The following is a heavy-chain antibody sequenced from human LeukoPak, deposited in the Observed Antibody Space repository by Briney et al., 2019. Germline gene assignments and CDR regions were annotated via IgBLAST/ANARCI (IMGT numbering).Heavy chain of an antibody. CDR3: ARRYYYDSSGYYFDY. J-gene: IGHJ4*02. CDR1: GHTFTSYY. D-gene: IGHD3-22*01. CDR2: INPNSGGT. Sequence: ASVKVSCKASGHTFTSYYMHWVRQAPGQGLEWMGWINPNSGGTNYAQKFQGRVTMTRDTSISTAYMELSRLRSDDTAVYYCARRYYYDSSGYYFDYWGQGTLVTVSS. V-gene: IGHV1-2*02.